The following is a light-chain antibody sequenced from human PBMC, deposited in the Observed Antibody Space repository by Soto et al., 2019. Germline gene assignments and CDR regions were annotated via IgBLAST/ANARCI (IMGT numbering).Light chain of an antibody. Sequence: QSVPPHPPSASWTPGHLVTITCSGSISNIGSNPVYWHQQLPGTAPKLLIFRNNQRPSGVPDRFSDSKSGTSASLAISGLRSEDDADYHCAAWDDSLSAYVFGTGTKVTVL. J-gene: IGLJ1*01. CDR2: RNN. V-gene: IGLV1-47*01. CDR3: AAWDDSLSAYV. CDR1: ISNIGSNP.